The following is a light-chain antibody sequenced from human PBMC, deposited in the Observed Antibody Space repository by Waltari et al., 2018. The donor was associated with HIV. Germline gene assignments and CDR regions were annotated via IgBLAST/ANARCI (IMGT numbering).Light chain of an antibody. Sequence: QSALPQPASVSGSPGQSITISCTRTRSDVPAQKLVSWYQQHPGKAPTLMIYEVSKRPSGVSDRFSGSKSGDTASLTISGLQAEDEADYYCCSYVSNVIFGGGTKLTVL. CDR1: RSDVPAQKL. CDR3: CSYVSNVI. V-gene: IGLV2-23*02. J-gene: IGLJ2*01. CDR2: EVS.